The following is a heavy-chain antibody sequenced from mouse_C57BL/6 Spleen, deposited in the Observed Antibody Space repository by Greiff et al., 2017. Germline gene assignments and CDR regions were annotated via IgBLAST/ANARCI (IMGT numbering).Heavy chain of an antibody. Sequence: EVKLQESGPGLVKPSQSLSLTCSVTGYSITSGYYWNWIRQFPGNKLEWMGYISYDGSNNYNPSLKNRISITRDTSKNQFFLKLNSVTTEDTATYYCARVSNYAAMDYWGQGTSVTVSS. CDR1: GYSITSGYY. V-gene: IGHV3-6*01. CDR3: ARVSNYAAMDY. J-gene: IGHJ4*01. D-gene: IGHD2-5*01. CDR2: ISYDGSN.